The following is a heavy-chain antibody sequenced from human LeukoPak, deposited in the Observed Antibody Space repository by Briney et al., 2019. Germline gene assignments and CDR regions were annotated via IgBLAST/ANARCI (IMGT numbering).Heavy chain of an antibody. Sequence: PSEPLSLTCTVSGGSISSDYWSWIRHPPGKGLEWIGYIYYIGSTNYNPSLKSRITISVDTPKSHFSLKLSSVTAADTAVYYCARVVGATGSSDYWGQGTLVTVSS. D-gene: IGHD1-26*01. CDR3: ARVVGATGSSDY. CDR2: IYYIGST. CDR1: GGSISSDY. V-gene: IGHV4-59*01. J-gene: IGHJ4*02.